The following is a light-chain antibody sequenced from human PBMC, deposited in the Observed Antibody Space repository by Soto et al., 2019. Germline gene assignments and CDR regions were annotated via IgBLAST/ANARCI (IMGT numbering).Light chain of an antibody. V-gene: IGLV1-44*01. CDR1: SSNIGSNS. Sequence: QSVLTQPPSASGTPGQRVTISCSGSSSNIGSNSVNWYQQLPGTAPKPLIYSNNQRPSGVPDRFSGSKSGTSASLAISGLQSEDEADYYCAAWDHSLNGVVFGGGTKLTVL. J-gene: IGLJ2*01. CDR3: AAWDHSLNGVV. CDR2: SNN.